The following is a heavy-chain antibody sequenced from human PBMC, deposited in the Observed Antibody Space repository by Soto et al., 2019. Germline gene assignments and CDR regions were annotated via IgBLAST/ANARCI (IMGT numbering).Heavy chain of an antibody. CDR3: PTNLLRDFWSGYCTY. V-gene: IGHV3-15*01. CDR2: IKSKSDGGTT. D-gene: IGHD3-3*01. J-gene: IGHJ4*02. CDR1: GFTLANAW. Sequence: EVQLVESGGGLVKPGGSLRLSCAASGFTLANAWMSWVRQAPGKGLEWVGRIKSKSDGGTTDYAAPVKGRFTISRDDSKNTMYLQMNSLKTEDTAVYYCPTNLLRDFWSGYCTYWGQGTLVTVSS.